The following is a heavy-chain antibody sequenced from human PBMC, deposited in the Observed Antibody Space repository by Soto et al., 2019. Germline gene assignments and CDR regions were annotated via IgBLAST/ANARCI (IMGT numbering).Heavy chain of an antibody. V-gene: IGHV1-2*02. D-gene: IGHD1-26*01. J-gene: IGHJ6*02. CDR2: INPKTGGT. CDR1: GYTLTDYY. CDR3: ARSSGSYSYYGMDV. Sequence: QVQLAQSGAEVKKPGASVKFSCKASGYTLTDYYIHWVRQAPGRGLEWMGWINPKTGGTYSAQNFQGRVTTTRDTSIDTGYMELSRLQSDDTAVYYCARSSGSYSYYGMDVWGQGTTLTVSS.